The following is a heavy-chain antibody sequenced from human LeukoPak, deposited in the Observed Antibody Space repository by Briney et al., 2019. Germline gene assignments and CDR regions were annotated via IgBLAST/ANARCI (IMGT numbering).Heavy chain of an antibody. V-gene: IGHV4-30-4*01. CDR1: GGSISSGDYY. J-gene: IGHJ4*02. Sequence: SQTLSLTCTVSGGSISSGDYYWSWIRQPPGKGLEWNGYIYYSGSTYYNPSLKSRVTISVDTSKNQFSLKLSSVTAADTAVYYCAREAPLRYCSGGSCYSFDYWGQGTLVTVSS. D-gene: IGHD2-15*01. CDR2: IYYSGST. CDR3: AREAPLRYCSGGSCYSFDY.